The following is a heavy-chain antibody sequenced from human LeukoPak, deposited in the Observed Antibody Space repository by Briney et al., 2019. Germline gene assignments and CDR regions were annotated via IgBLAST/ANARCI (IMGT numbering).Heavy chain of an antibody. J-gene: IGHJ5*02. CDR2: IYLMSSDT. CDR3: ARPSNSGYDL. V-gene: IGHV5-51*01. Sequence: GESLKISCKASGYSFSNYWIGWVRQMPGKGLEWMGIIYLMSSDTKYRPSFQGQVTISADKSISTAYLQWSSLQASDTAMYYCARPSNSGYDLWGQGPLVPVSS. D-gene: IGHD5-12*01. CDR1: GYSFSNYW.